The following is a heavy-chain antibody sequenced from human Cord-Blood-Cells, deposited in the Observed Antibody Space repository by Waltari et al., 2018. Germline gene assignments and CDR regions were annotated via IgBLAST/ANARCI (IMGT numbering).Heavy chain of an antibody. J-gene: IGHJ6*02. CDR2: IIPIFGTA. D-gene: IGHD3-3*01. V-gene: IGHV1-69*01. CDR3: ARATLRFLEWLYYYYGMDV. Sequence: QVQLVQSGAEVKKPGSSVKVSCKASGGTLSRYAISWVRPAPGQGLEWMGGIIPIFGTANYAQKFQGRVTITADESTSTAYMELSSLRSEDTAVYYCARATLRFLEWLYYYYGMDVWGQGTTVTVSS. CDR1: GGTLSRYA.